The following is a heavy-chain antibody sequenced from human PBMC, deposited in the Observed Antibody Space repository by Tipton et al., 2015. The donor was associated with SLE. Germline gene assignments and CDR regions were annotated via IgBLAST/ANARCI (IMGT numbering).Heavy chain of an antibody. CDR1: GGSFSGYY. CDR2: IYYSGST. Sequence: TLSLTCAVYGGSFSGYYWSWIRQPPGKGLEWIGYIYYSGSTYYNPSLKSRVTISVDTSKNQFSLKLSSVTAADTAVYYCATEGDRDAFDIWGQGTMVTVSS. V-gene: IGHV4-30-4*08. D-gene: IGHD2-21*02. J-gene: IGHJ3*02. CDR3: ATEGDRDAFDI.